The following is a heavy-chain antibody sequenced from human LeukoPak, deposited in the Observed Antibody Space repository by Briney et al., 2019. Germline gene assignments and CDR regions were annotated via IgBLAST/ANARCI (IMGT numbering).Heavy chain of an antibody. CDR1: GFTFNNNW. D-gene: IGHD6-19*01. CDR2: IKQDGSEI. Sequence: PGGSLRLSCAASGFTFNNNWMSWVRQAPGKGLEWVANIKQDGSEIYYVDSVKGRFTISRDNAKNSLYLQMNSLRVEDTAWYYCARDSSGWALHSFDIWGQGTLVTVSS. J-gene: IGHJ3*02. V-gene: IGHV3-7*04. CDR3: ARDSSGWALHSFDI.